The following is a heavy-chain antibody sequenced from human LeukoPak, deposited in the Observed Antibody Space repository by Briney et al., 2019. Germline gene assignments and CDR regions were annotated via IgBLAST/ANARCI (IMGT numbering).Heavy chain of an antibody. V-gene: IGHV3-33*01. J-gene: IGHJ4*02. CDR3: ARDLRLGAIDY. D-gene: IGHD1-26*01. CDR1: GFTFSSYG. Sequence: PGGSLRLSCAASGFTFSSYGMHWVRQAPGKGLEWVAVIWYDGSNKYYADSVKGRFTISRDNSKNTLYLQMNSLRTEDTAVYYCARDLRLGAIDYWGQGTLVTVSS. CDR2: IWYDGSNK.